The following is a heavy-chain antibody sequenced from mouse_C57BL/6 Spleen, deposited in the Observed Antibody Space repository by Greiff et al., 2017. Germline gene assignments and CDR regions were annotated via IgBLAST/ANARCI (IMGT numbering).Heavy chain of an antibody. V-gene: IGHV14-2*01. D-gene: IGHD1-1*01. CDR1: GFNIKDYY. CDR2: IDPEDGET. J-gene: IGHJ4*01. Sequence: EVQLQQSGAGLVKPGASVSLSCTVSGFNIKDYYMHWVKQRTEKGLEWIGRIDPEDGETKNAPQFQGKATITADTSSNTAYLQLSSLTSEDTAVYYCAILLRYAMDYWGQGTSVTVSS. CDR3: AILLRYAMDY.